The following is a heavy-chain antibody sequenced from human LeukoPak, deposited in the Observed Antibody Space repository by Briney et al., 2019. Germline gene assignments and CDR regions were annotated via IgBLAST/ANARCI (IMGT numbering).Heavy chain of an antibody. J-gene: IGHJ6*02. CDR2: ISYDGSNK. D-gene: IGHD6-19*01. CDR1: GFTFSSYA. V-gene: IGHV3-30-3*01. Sequence: GRSLRLSCAASGFTFSSYAMHWVRQAPGKGLEWVAVISYDGSNKYYADSVKGRFTISRDNSKNTLYLQMNSLRAEDTAVYYCARGTPSSSGWLYYGMDVWGQGTTVTVSS. CDR3: ARGTPSSSGWLYYGMDV.